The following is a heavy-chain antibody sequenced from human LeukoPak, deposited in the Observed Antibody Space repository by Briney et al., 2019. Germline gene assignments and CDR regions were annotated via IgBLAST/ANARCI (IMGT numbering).Heavy chain of an antibody. D-gene: IGHD2-2*01. CDR2: INHSGST. CDR3: ARGLSHLYQPLYYYYGMDV. CDR1: GGSFSGYY. Sequence: SETLSLTCAVYGGSFSGYYWSWIRQPPGKGLEWIGEINHSGSTNYNPSLKSRVTISVDTSKNQFSLKLSSVTAADTAVYYCARGLSHLYQPLYYYYGMDVWGKGTTVTVSS. V-gene: IGHV4-34*01. J-gene: IGHJ6*04.